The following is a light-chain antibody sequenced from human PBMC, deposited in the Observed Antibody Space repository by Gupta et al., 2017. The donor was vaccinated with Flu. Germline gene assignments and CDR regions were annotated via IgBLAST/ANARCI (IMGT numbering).Light chain of an antibody. Sequence: EIVLTQSPATLSLSPGERATLSCRASQSVGTYLAWYQQKPGQTPRLLIYDASNRATGIPARFSGSGCGTDLTLTISSREPEDFAVYYCQKRSNWPPYTFGQGTRVEI. V-gene: IGKV3-11*01. CDR3: QKRSNWPPYT. CDR2: DAS. J-gene: IGKJ2*01. CDR1: QSVGTY.